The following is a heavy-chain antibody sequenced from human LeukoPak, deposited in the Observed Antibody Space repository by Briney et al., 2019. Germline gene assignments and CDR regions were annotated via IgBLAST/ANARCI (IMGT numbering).Heavy chain of an antibody. Sequence: PSETLSLTCTVSGGSISSGGYYWSWIRQHPGKGLEWIGYIYYSGSTYCNPSLKSRVTISVDTSKNQFSLELSSVTAADTAVYYCAREQYYYDSSGYYLRWFDPWGQGTLVTVSS. V-gene: IGHV4-31*03. CDR3: AREQYYYDSSGYYLRWFDP. D-gene: IGHD3-22*01. CDR2: IYYSGST. J-gene: IGHJ5*02. CDR1: GGSISSGGYY.